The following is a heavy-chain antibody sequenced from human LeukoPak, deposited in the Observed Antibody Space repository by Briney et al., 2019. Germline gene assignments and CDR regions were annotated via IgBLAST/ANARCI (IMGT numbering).Heavy chain of an antibody. V-gene: IGHV4-59*01. Sequence: SETLSLTCTVSGGSTSSYYWSWIRQPPGKGLEWIGYIYYSGSTNYNPSLKSRVTISVDTSKNQFSLKLSSVTAADTAVYYCARGGYSYPYYFDYWGQGTLVTVSS. CDR1: GGSTSSYY. CDR3: ARGGYSYPYYFDY. D-gene: IGHD5-18*01. CDR2: IYYSGST. J-gene: IGHJ4*02.